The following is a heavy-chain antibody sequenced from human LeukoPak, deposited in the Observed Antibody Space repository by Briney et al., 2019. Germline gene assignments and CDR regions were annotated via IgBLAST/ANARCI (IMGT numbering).Heavy chain of an antibody. Sequence: ASVKVSCKASGYTFTGYYMHWVRQALGQGLEWMGWINPNSGGTNYAQKFQGRVTMTRDTSISTAYMELSRLRSDDTAVYYCARVTDSSWDRWFDPWGQGTLVTVSS. J-gene: IGHJ5*02. CDR3: ARVTDSSWDRWFDP. CDR1: GYTFTGYY. CDR2: INPNSGGT. V-gene: IGHV1-2*02. D-gene: IGHD3-22*01.